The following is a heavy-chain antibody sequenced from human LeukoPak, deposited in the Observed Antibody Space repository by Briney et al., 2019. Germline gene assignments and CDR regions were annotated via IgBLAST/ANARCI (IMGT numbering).Heavy chain of an antibody. Sequence: PGGSLRLSCTASGLTFSNAWMSWVRQAPGKGLEWVCRIKSKTDGGTTDYAAPVKGRFTISRNDTKNTLYLQMNSLKTEDTAVYYCTTDQEHSHYGWGQGTLVTVSS. J-gene: IGHJ4*02. CDR2: IKSKTDGGTT. CDR3: TTDQEHSHYG. CDR1: GLTFSNAW. D-gene: IGHD4-11*01. V-gene: IGHV3-15*01.